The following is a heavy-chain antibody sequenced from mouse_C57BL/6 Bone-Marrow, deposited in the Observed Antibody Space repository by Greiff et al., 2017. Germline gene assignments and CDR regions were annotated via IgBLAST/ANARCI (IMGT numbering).Heavy chain of an antibody. V-gene: IGHV1-50*01. J-gene: IGHJ2*01. CDR2: IDPSDSYT. CDR1: GYTFTSYW. CDR3: AREVFGY. Sequence: QVQLQQPGAELVKPGASVKLSCKASGYTFTSYWMQWVKQRPGQGLEWIGEIDPSDSYTNYNQKFKGKATLTVAKSSSTAYMQLSSLTSEDSAVYYCAREVFGYWGQGTTLTVSS.